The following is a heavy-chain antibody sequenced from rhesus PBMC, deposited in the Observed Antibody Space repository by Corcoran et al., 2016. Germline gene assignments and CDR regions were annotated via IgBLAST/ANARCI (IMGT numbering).Heavy chain of an antibody. CDR2: ISGRGGST. CDR3: ARGGYSADFDY. J-gene: IGHJ4*01. V-gene: IGHV4-173*01. D-gene: IGHD5-12*01. CDR1: GGSISSNW. Sequence: QLQLQESGPGLVKPSETLSLTCAVSGGSISSNWWSWIRQPPGKGLEWIGRISGRGGSTSSNPSLKSRVTISTDTSKNQLSRKLISATAADTAVYYCARGGYSADFDYWGQGVLVTVSS.